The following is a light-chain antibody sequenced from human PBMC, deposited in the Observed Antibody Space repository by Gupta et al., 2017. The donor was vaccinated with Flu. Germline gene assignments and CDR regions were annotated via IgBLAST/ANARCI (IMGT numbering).Light chain of an antibody. J-gene: IGLJ2*01. CDR1: SSNIGAGYD. V-gene: IGLV1-40*01. CDR2: GNS. Sequence: QSVLTQPPSVSWAPGQRVTIPCTGSSSNIGAGYDVHWYQQVPGTAPKVLIYGNSNRPSGVPDRLSGSKSGTSASLAITGLQAEDEADYYCQSYDSSLRVVVFGGGTKLTVL. CDR3: QSYDSSLRVVV.